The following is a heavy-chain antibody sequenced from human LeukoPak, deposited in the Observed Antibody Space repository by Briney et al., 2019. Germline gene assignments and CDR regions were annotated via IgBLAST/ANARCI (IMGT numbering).Heavy chain of an antibody. Sequence: PSETLSLTCTVSGGSISSYYWSWIRQPPGKGLEWIGYIYYSGSTNYNPSLKSRVTISVDTSKNQFSLKLSSVTAADTAVYYCARALSARMYNWFDPWGQGTLVTVSS. CDR1: GGSISSYY. V-gene: IGHV4-59*12. CDR3: ARALSARMYNWFDP. D-gene: IGHD2/OR15-2a*01. CDR2: IYYSGST. J-gene: IGHJ5*02.